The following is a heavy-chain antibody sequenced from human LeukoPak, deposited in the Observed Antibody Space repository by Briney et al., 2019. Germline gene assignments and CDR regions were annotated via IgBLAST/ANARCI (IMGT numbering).Heavy chain of an antibody. Sequence: SQTLSLTCAISGDSVSSNSAAWNWIRQSPSRGLEWLGRTYYRSKWYNDYAVSVKSRITIGPDTSKNQFSLQLNSVTPEDTAVYYCARDRYPNYDSSGNWFDPWGQGTLDTVSS. V-gene: IGHV6-1*01. J-gene: IGHJ5*02. D-gene: IGHD3-22*01. CDR2: TYYRSKWYN. CDR1: GDSVSSNSAA. CDR3: ARDRYPNYDSSGNWFDP.